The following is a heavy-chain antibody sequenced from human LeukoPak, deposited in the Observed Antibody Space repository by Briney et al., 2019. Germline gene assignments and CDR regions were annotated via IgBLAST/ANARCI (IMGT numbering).Heavy chain of an antibody. V-gene: IGHV3-74*01. D-gene: IGHD1-26*01. Sequence: PGGSLRLSCAASGFTFSTYWMHWVRQAPGKGLVWVSRINSDGSNKRYADSVKGRFTISRDNAKNSLYLQMNSLRVEDTAFYYCARNSGANVYTYSFQYWGRGTLVTVSS. CDR2: INSDGSNK. CDR1: GFTFSTYW. J-gene: IGHJ4*02. CDR3: ARNSGANVYTYSFQY.